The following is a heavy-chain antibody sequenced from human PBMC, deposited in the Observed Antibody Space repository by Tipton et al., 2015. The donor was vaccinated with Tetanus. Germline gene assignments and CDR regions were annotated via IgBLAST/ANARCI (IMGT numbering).Heavy chain of an antibody. D-gene: IGHD2-15*01. CDR1: GCSFTNYG. V-gene: IGHV1-18*01. Sequence: QVQLVQSGPEVKKPGASVKVSCKASGCSFTNYGFSWVRQAPGQGLEWMGWISAYSGNTKYPQKLQGRVTMTTDTSTSTAYMELRSLRSDDTAVYYCARARWQSRGPYYFDYWGQGIMVTVSS. CDR3: ARARWQSRGPYYFDY. CDR2: ISAYSGNT. J-gene: IGHJ4*02.